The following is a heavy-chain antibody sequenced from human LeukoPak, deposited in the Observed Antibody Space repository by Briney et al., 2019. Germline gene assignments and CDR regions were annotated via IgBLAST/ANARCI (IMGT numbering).Heavy chain of an antibody. D-gene: IGHD6-19*01. CDR3: ARAYSSGWYDGVYFDY. J-gene: IGHJ4*02. CDR2: IYYSGST. Sequence: SETLSLTCAVYGGSFSGYYWSWLRQPPGKGLEWIGYIYYSGSTNYNPSLKSRVTISVDTSKNQFSLKLSSVTAADTAVYYCARAYSSGWYDGVYFDYWGQGTLVTVSS. CDR1: GGSFSGYY. V-gene: IGHV4-59*01.